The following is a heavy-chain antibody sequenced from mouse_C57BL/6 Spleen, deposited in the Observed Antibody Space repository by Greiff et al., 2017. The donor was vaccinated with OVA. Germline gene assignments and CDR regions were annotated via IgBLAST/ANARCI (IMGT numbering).Heavy chain of an antibody. CDR2: ISDGGSYT. CDR1: GFTFSSYA. V-gene: IGHV5-4*01. CDR3: AREEDSSGPLFDY. J-gene: IGHJ2*01. Sequence: EVQGVESGGGLVKPGGSLKLSCAASGFTFSSYAMSWVRQTPEKRLEWVATISDGGSYTYYPDNVKGRFTISRDNAKNNLYLQMSHLKSEDTAMYYCAREEDSSGPLFDYWGQGTTLTVSS. D-gene: IGHD3-2*02.